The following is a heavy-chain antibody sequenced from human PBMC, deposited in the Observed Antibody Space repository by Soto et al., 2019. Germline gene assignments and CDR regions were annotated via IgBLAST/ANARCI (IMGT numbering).Heavy chain of an antibody. D-gene: IGHD7-27*01. CDR2: IWYDGSNK. Sequence: QVQLVESGGGVVQPGRSLRLSCAASGFTFSSYGMHWVRQAPGKGLEWVAVIWYDGSNKYYADSVKGRFTISRDNSKNLLYLYMSSLRAEATAVFYCARASGDGYFAFWGRGSLVTVSS. CDR1: GFTFSSYG. J-gene: IGHJ4*03. CDR3: ARASGDGYFAF. V-gene: IGHV3-33*01.